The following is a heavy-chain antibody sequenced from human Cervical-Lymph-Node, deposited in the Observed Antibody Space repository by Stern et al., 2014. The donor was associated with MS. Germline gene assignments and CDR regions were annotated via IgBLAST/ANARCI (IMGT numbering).Heavy chain of an antibody. J-gene: IGHJ4*02. Sequence: EVQLVESGGGLVKPGGSLRLSCAASGFTFSSYSMNWVRQAPGKGLEWVSSISSSSSYIYYADSVKGRFTISRDNAKNSLYLQMNSLRAEDTAVYYCVRVMPLTGYYSYWGQGTLVTVSS. D-gene: IGHD3-9*01. CDR1: GFTFSSYS. CDR2: ISSSSSYI. V-gene: IGHV3-21*01. CDR3: VRVMPLTGYYSY.